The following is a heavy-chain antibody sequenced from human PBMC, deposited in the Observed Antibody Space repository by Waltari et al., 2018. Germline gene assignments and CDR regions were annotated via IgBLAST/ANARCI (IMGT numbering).Heavy chain of an antibody. Sequence: QVQLQESGPGLVKPSQTLSLTCTVSGGSISSGDYYWSWIRPPPGKGLEWIGYIYYSGSTYYKTSLKSRVTISVDTSKNQFSLKLSSVTAADTAVYYCARDDSRYYYYYMDVWGKGTTVTVSS. CDR2: IYYSGST. D-gene: IGHD4-4*01. J-gene: IGHJ6*03. CDR3: ARDDSRYYYYYMDV. V-gene: IGHV4-30-4*08. CDR1: GGSISSGDYY.